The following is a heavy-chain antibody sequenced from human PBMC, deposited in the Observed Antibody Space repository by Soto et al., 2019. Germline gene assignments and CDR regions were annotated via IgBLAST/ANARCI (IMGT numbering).Heavy chain of an antibody. Sequence: ASVKVSCKASGYTFTSYDINWVRQATGQGLEWMGWMNPNSGNTGYAQKFQGRVTMTRNTSISTAYMELSSLRSEDTAVYYCARASSASGGWFDPWGQGTLVTVSS. D-gene: IGHD3-10*01. CDR3: ARASSASGGWFDP. J-gene: IGHJ5*02. V-gene: IGHV1-8*01. CDR2: MNPNSGNT. CDR1: GYTFTSYD.